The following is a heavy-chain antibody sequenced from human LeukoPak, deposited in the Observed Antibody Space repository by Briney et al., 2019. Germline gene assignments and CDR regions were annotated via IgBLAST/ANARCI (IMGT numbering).Heavy chain of an antibody. Sequence: GASVKVSCKASGYTFTGYYMHWVRQAPGQGLEWMGIINPSGGSTSYAQKFQGRVTMTRDTSTSTVYMELSSLRSEDTAIYYCAAKGKMEWEVGLHYWGQGTLLSVSS. CDR2: INPSGGST. D-gene: IGHD3-3*01. CDR3: AAKGKMEWEVGLHY. CDR1: GYTFTGYY. V-gene: IGHV1-46*03. J-gene: IGHJ4*02.